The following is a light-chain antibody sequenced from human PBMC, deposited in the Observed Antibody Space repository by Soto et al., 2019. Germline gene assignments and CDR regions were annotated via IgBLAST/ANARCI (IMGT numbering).Light chain of an antibody. J-gene: IGKJ1*01. Sequence: DIQMTQSPSTVSASVGDSVTITFRASQRISNSLAWYQQKPGKAPKLLIYKASTLKSGVPSRFSGSGSGTDFTLTISCLQSEDFATYYCQQYYSFPRTFGQGTKVDIK. CDR1: QRISNS. CDR3: QQYYSFPRT. CDR2: KAS. V-gene: IGKV1-5*03.